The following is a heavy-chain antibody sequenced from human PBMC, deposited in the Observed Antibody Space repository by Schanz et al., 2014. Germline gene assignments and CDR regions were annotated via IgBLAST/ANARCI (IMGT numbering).Heavy chain of an antibody. J-gene: IGHJ4*02. CDR3: ARLDPYCRSGTCSRALDF. D-gene: IGHD2-15*01. CDR1: GFNSDDYA. CDR2: ISGSGGST. Sequence: DVQLVESGGGLVQPGGSLRLSCAASGFNSDDYAMHWVRQAPGKGLEWVSAISGSGGSTYYADSVKGRFTISRDNSKNTLYLQMNSLRTEDTAVYYCARLDPYCRSGTCSRALDFWGQGTLVTVSS. V-gene: IGHV3-23*04.